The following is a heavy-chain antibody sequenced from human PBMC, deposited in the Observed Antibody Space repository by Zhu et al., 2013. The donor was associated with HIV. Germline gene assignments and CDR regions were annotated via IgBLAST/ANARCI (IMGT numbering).Heavy chain of an antibody. D-gene: IGHD6-6*01. V-gene: IGHV1-3*01. Sequence: QVQLVQSGAEVKKPGASVKVSCKASGYTFTSYDINWVRQAPGQRLEWMGWINAGNGNTKYSQKFQGRVTITRDTSASTAYMELSSLRSEDTAVYYCARIRWPKQLDDNWFDPGAREPWSPSPQ. CDR3: ARIRWPKQLDDNWFDP. CDR1: GYTFTSYD. CDR2: INAGNGNT. J-gene: IGHJ5*02.